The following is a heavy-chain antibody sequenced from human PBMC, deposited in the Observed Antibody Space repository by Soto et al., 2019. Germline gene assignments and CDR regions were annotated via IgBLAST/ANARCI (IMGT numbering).Heavy chain of an antibody. J-gene: IGHJ6*02. V-gene: IGHV4-61*01. Sequence: NPSETLSLTCTVSGGSVSSGSYYWSWIRQPPGKGLEWIGYIYYSGSTNYNPSLKSRVTISVDTSKNQFSLKLSSVTAADTAVYYCARDTRAPYYYYGMDVWGQGTTVTVSS. D-gene: IGHD1-26*01. CDR2: IYYSGST. CDR3: ARDTRAPYYYYGMDV. CDR1: GGSVSSGSYY.